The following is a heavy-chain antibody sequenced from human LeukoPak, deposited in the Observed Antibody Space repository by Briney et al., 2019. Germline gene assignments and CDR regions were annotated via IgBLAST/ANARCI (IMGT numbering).Heavy chain of an antibody. V-gene: IGHV1-3*01. CDR1: GYTFTSYA. Sequence: ASVKVSCKASGYTFTSYAMHWVRQAPGQRLEWMGWINGGNGNTKHSQKFQGRVTITRDTSASTAYMELSSLRSEDTAVYYCARDTLEAAGNIDYWGQGTLVTVSS. CDR3: ARDTLEAAGNIDY. CDR2: INGGNGNT. J-gene: IGHJ4*02. D-gene: IGHD6-13*01.